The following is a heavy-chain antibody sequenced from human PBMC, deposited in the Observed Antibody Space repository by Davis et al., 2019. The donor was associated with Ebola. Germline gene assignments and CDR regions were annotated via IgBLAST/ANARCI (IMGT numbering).Heavy chain of an antibody. J-gene: IGHJ6*02. CDR3: ARVKGQSTSWLAGLSYSYGMDV. CDR1: GYSFTNYW. CDR2: ISAYNGNT. V-gene: IGHV1-18*04. Sequence: MPGGSLRLSCKGSGYSFTNYWIGWVRQAPGQGLEWMGWISAYNGNTNYAQKFQGRVTMTTDTSTNIVYMELKSLTSDDTAVYVCARVKGQSTSWLAGLSYSYGMDVWGQGTTVTVSS. D-gene: IGHD6-13*01.